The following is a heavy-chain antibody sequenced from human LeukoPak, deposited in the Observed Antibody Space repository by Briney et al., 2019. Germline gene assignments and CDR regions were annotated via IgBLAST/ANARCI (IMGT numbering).Heavy chain of an antibody. Sequence: GASVKVSCKAFGYTFASYGINWVRQAPGQGLEWMGWVSSSIGDTKYAQSLQGRATITTDTATGTAYMELRSLTSADTAVYYCARESSWAYYFDYWGQGTLVTVSS. CDR3: ARESSWAYYFDY. D-gene: IGHD2-2*01. CDR1: GYTFASYG. J-gene: IGHJ4*02. V-gene: IGHV1-18*01. CDR2: VSSSIGDT.